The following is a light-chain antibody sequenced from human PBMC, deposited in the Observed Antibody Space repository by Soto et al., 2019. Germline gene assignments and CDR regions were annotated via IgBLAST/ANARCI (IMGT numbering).Light chain of an antibody. Sequence: QSALTQPASVSGSPGQSITISCTGTSSDVGGYKYVSWYQQHPGKAPKLMIYEVNNRPSGVSNRFSGSKSGNTASLTISGLQAEDEADYYCSPYTSSTTLYVFGTGTKLTVL. CDR3: SPYTSSTTLYV. V-gene: IGLV2-14*01. CDR2: EVN. CDR1: SSDVGGYKY. J-gene: IGLJ1*01.